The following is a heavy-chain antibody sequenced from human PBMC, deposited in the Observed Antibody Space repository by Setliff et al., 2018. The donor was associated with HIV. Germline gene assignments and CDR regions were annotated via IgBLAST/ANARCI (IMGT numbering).Heavy chain of an antibody. D-gene: IGHD6-13*01. CDR1: GGSVSTGNYY. CDR2: IYYRGST. Sequence: SETLSLTCTVSGGSVSTGNYYWNWIRLPPGKGLEWIGSIYYRGSTYYNPSLKSRVTISVDTSKNQLSLKLRSVTAADTALYYCARGRYRSRWYASDHYYTDVWGKGTTVTVSS. CDR3: ARGRYRSRWYASDHYYTDV. J-gene: IGHJ6*03. V-gene: IGHV4-39*01.